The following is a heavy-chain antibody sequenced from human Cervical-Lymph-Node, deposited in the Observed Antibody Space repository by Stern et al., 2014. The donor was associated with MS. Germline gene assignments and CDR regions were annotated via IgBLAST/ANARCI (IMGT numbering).Heavy chain of an antibody. CDR2: IKRNTGVA. Sequence: QVQLVESGAEVKKPGASVKVSCEASGNTFTGHFVHWVRQAPGQGLEWMGRIKRNTGVANFAQRFQGRVAMTVDASNNTASMELSRLRSDDTAVYYCTRSVGVTIFGVNSDWLDLWGQGTLVTVSS. J-gene: IGHJ5*02. D-gene: IGHD3-3*01. V-gene: IGHV1-2*06. CDR1: GNTFTGHF. CDR3: TRSVGVTIFGVNSDWLDL.